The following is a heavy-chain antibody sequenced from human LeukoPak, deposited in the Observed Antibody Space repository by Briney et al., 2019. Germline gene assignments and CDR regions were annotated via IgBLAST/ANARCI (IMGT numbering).Heavy chain of an antibody. V-gene: IGHV3-7*01. CDR2: IKQGGSEK. CDR1: GFTFSSYW. CDR3: ARERSDYAIFDY. J-gene: IGHJ4*02. D-gene: IGHD3-16*01. Sequence: PGGSLRLSCAASGFTFSSYWMSWVRQAPGKGLEWVANIKQGGSEKYYVDSVKGRFTISRDNAKNSLYLQMNSLRAEDTAVYHCARERSDYAIFDYWGQGTLVTVSS.